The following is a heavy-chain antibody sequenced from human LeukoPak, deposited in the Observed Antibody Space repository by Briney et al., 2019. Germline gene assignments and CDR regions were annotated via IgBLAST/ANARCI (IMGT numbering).Heavy chain of an antibody. CDR3: ARLAACNTALCGTARWQFDS. J-gene: IGHJ4*02. CDR2: IYYNGIT. D-gene: IGHD4-23*01. CDR1: DYSINNPYY. V-gene: IGHV4-38-2*02. Sequence: PSETLSLTCTVSDYSINNPYYWGWLRQPPGKGLEWIAAIYYNGITLYNPSLNSRLAISVDTSKNQFSLKMTSGTAADTAVYYCARLAACNTALCGTARWQFDSWGQGILVTVSS.